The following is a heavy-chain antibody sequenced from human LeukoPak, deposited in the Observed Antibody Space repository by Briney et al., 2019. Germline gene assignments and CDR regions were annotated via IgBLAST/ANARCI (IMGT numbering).Heavy chain of an antibody. D-gene: IGHD5-18*01. CDR2: ISYDGSNK. V-gene: IGHV3-30-3*01. J-gene: IGHJ4*02. CDR3: ARDGADTAMDH. Sequence: GGSLRLSCAASGFTFRSYAMHWVRQAPGKGLEWVAVISYDGSNKYYADSVKGRFTISRDNSKNTLYLQMNSLRAEDTAVYYCARDGADTAMDHWGQGTLVTVSS. CDR1: GFTFRSYA.